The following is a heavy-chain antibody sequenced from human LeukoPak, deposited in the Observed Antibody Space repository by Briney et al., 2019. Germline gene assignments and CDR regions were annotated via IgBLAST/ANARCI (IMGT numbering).Heavy chain of an antibody. CDR2: INPSGGST. D-gene: IGHD5-24*01. CDR3: ARGGGDGYNLFRYFDI. J-gene: IGHJ3*02. Sequence: ASVKVSCKASGYTFTSYYMHWVRQAPGQGLEWMGIINPSGGSTSYAQKFQGRVTITADESTSTAYMELSSLRSEDTAVYYCARGGGDGYNLFRYFDIWGQGTMVTVSS. CDR1: GYTFTSYY. V-gene: IGHV1-46*01.